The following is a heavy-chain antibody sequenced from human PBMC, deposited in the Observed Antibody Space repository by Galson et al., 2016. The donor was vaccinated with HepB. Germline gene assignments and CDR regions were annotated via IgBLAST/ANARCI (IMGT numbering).Heavy chain of an antibody. CDR1: RFSLSTYD. CDR2: ISYDGSNK. J-gene: IGHJ4*02. Sequence: SLRLSCAASRFSLSTYDMHWVRQAPGKGLKWAAVISYDGSNKLYAESVKGRFSISKDNSKNTLYLQMSSLRAEDTAVYYCARDNSYRRAFDYWGQGTLVTVSS. D-gene: IGHD3-16*02. V-gene: IGHV3-30-3*01. CDR3: ARDNSYRRAFDY.